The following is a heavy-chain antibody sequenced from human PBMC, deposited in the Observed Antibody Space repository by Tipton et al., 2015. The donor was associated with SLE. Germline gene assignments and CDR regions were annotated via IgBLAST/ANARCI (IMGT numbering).Heavy chain of an antibody. D-gene: IGHD1-20*01. J-gene: IGHJ3*02. Sequence: TLSLTCTVSGGSISSYYWSWIRQPAGKGLEWIGRIYSSGSTNYNPSLKSRVTMSVDTSKNQFSLKMSSVTAADTAVYYCVSLGGVTGTVDAFDIWGQGTMVTVSS. CDR1: GGSISSYY. CDR2: IYSSGST. V-gene: IGHV4-4*07. CDR3: VSLGGVTGTVDAFDI.